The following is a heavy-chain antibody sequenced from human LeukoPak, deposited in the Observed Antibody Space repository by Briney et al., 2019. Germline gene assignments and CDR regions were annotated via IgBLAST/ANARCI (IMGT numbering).Heavy chain of an antibody. D-gene: IGHD3-9*01. CDR2: ISSSVSTI. Sequence: GGSLRLSCAASGFTFSDYYMSWIRQAPGKWLEWVSYISSSVSTIYYADSVKGRFTISRDNAKNSLYLQMNSLRAEDTAVYYCARDLTYYDILTGPAGFDYWGQATLVTVSS. J-gene: IGHJ4*02. CDR1: GFTFSDYY. V-gene: IGHV3-11*04. CDR3: ARDLTYYDILTGPAGFDY.